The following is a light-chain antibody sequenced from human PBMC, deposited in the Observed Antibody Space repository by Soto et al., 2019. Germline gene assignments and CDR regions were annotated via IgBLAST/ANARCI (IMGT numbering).Light chain of an antibody. CDR1: QGINNW. Sequence: DIQMTQSPSSVSASVGDRVTITCRASQGINNWLAWYQQKPGKAPKLLIYAASGLPSGVPSRFGGSGPGTDFTLTISRLHPEYATTYCQQSASSSPLTFGGGTKVDIK. V-gene: IGKV1-12*01. CDR2: AAS. J-gene: IGKJ4*02. CDR3: QSASSSPLT.